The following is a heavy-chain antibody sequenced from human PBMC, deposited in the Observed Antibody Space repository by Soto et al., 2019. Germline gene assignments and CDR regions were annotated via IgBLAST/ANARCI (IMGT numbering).Heavy chain of an antibody. CDR3: GRYQFGYDSSGYPAGPYFGMDV. CDR2: INPNSGGT. V-gene: IGHV1-2*04. D-gene: IGHD3-22*01. CDR1: GYTFTGYY. J-gene: IGHJ6*02. Sequence: ASVKVSCKAPGYTFTGYYMHWVRQAPGQGLEWMGWINPNSGGTNYAQKFQGWVTMTRDTSISTAYMELSRLRSEDTAVYYCGRYQFGYDSSGYPAGPYFGMDVLGQGATVTVSS.